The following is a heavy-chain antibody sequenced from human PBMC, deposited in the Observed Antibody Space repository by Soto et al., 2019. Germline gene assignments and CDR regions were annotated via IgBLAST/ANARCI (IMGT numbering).Heavy chain of an antibody. CDR1: GFTFSSYG. Sequence: GGSPRLSCAASGFTFSSYGMHWVRQAPGKGLEWVAVVWYDGSNKYYADSVKGRFTISRDNSKNTLYLQMNSLRAEDTAVYYCARGSGNYYYYMDVWGKGTTVTVSS. V-gene: IGHV3-33*01. CDR3: ARGSGNYYYYMDV. CDR2: VWYDGSNK. J-gene: IGHJ6*03. D-gene: IGHD3-10*01.